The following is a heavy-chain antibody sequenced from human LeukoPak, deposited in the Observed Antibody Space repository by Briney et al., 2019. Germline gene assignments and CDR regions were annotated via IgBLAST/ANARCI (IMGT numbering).Heavy chain of an antibody. Sequence: GGSLRLSCAASGFTVSSYAMSWVRHAPGKGREWVSAIRGSGGSTYYAASVKGRFTLSRDNSKNTLYLQMNSLSAEDTAVYYCAKDRSGGPGCGWGEGTLVTVSS. J-gene: IGHJ4*02. CDR2: IRGSGGST. CDR3: AKDRSGGPGCG. D-gene: IGHD2-15*01. CDR1: GFTVSSYA. V-gene: IGHV3-23*01.